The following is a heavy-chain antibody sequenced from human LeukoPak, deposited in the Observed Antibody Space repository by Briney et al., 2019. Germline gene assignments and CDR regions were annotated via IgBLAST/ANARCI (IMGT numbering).Heavy chain of an antibody. D-gene: IGHD2-15*01. CDR1: GYTFSSYA. Sequence: ASVKVSCKGSGYTFSSYAMHWVRQAPGQRLEWLGWINAGNGDTKYSQKFQGRVTITRDTSATTAYMELSSLRSEDTAVYYCARGTGCTGGSCSYYGMDVWGQGTTVTVSS. CDR2: INAGNGDT. CDR3: ARGTGCTGGSCSYYGMDV. J-gene: IGHJ6*02. V-gene: IGHV1-3*01.